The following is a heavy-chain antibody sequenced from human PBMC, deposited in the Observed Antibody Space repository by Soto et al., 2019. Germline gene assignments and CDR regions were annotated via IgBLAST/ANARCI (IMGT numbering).Heavy chain of an antibody. J-gene: IGHJ4*02. D-gene: IGHD7-27*01. Sequence: QVQLVQSGAEVKKPGSSVKVSCEASGGTFSGHAISWVRQAPGQGPEWMGGLIPLFGTTQHAQNFQDRLTITADKSTSTASMELTSVRFGDTAIYYCARGPNWGYRFDSWGQGTLVTVSS. CDR1: GGTFSGHA. CDR2: LIPLFGTT. CDR3: ARGPNWGYRFDS. V-gene: IGHV1-69*06.